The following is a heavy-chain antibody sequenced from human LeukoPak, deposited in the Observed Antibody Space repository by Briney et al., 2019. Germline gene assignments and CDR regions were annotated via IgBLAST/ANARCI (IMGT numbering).Heavy chain of an antibody. Sequence: PGVSLRLSCAASGFTFSSFSMNWVRQAPGKGLEWVSSISSSSSYIYYADSVKGRFTISRDNAKNSLYLQMNSLRAEDTAVYYCARDGAAAGTNWGQGTLVTVS. V-gene: IGHV3-21*01. CDR2: ISSSSSYI. CDR3: ARDGAAAGTN. CDR1: GFTFSSFS. D-gene: IGHD6-13*01. J-gene: IGHJ4*02.